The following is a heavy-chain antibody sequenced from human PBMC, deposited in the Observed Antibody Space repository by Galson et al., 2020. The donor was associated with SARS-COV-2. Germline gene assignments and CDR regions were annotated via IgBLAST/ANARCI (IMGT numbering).Heavy chain of an antibody. Sequence: GGSLRLSCAASGFTFSSYGMHWVRQAPGKGLEWVAVISYDGSNKYYSASVKGRFTISRDNSKNTLYLQMNSLRAEDTAVYYCAKEDYGSGSYQDYWGQGTLVTVSS. CDR2: ISYDGSNK. CDR3: AKEDYGSGSYQDY. CDR1: GFTFSSYG. V-gene: IGHV3-30*18. J-gene: IGHJ4*02. D-gene: IGHD3-10*01.